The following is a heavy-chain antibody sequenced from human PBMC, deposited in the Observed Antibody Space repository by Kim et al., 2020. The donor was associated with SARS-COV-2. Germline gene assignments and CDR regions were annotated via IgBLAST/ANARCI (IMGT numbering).Heavy chain of an antibody. CDR3: ARDRGDAFDI. V-gene: IGHV3-33*01. Sequence: NKDYADSVKGRFTISRDNSKNTLYLQMNSLRAEDTAVYYCARDRGDAFDIWGQGTMVTVSS. CDR2: NK. J-gene: IGHJ3*02.